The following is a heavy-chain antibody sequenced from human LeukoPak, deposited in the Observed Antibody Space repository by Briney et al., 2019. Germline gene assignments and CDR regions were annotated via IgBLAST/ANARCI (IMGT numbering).Heavy chain of an antibody. V-gene: IGHV3-30*04. D-gene: IGHD2-2*01. CDR1: GFTLSNYA. CDR3: ARLTSPAASDF. Sequence: PGRSLRLSCAASGFTLSNYAFHWVRQAPGKGLEWVAVISYDGNNKYYADSVKGRFTISRGNSKNTLYVQMNSLRAEDTAVYYCARLTSPAASDFWGRATLVTVSS. J-gene: IGHJ4*02. CDR2: ISYDGNNK.